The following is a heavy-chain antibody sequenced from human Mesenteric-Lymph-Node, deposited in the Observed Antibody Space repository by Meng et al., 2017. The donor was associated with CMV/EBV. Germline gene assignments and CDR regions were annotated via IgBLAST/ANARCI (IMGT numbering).Heavy chain of an antibody. Sequence: ASVKVSCKASGYTFTSYGISWVRQAPGQGFEWLGRVNGDYAYPNDAQKFQGRITMTTDTSTSTAYMELRSLRYDDTAVYYCARDLFVQSLGMDYWGQGTLVTVSS. D-gene: IGHD3-3*01. CDR2: VNGDYAYP. CDR1: GYTFTSYG. CDR3: ARDLFVQSLGMDY. V-gene: IGHV1-18*01. J-gene: IGHJ4*02.